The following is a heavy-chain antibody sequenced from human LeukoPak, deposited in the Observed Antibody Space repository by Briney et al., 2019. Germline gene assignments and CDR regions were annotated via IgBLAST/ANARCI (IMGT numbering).Heavy chain of an antibody. CDR3: ARAIRNYGGYDF. J-gene: IGHJ4*02. CDR1: GFPYSDYY. V-gene: IGHV3-11*05. CDR2: ISSSSSYT. Sequence: PGGSLTLSSAASGFPYSDYYMSWIRQAPGKGLEWVSYISSSSSYTNYADSVKGRFTISRDNAKNSLYLQMNSLRAEDTAVYYCARAIRNYGGYDFWGQGTLVTVSS. D-gene: IGHD5-12*01.